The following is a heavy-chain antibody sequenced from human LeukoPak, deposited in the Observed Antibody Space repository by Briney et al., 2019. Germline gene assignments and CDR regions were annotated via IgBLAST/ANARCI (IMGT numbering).Heavy chain of an antibody. CDR2: MHHSGST. D-gene: IGHD3-22*01. V-gene: IGHV4-39*07. J-gene: IGHJ5*02. Sequence: PSETLSLTCTVSGGSIISSYYWGWIRQPPGKGLEWIGSMHHSGSTYYNPSLKSRVTISVDTSQNQFSLRLRSVTAADTAVYYCARTRFLYYYDSSGYYFDPWGQGTLVIVSS. CDR3: ARTRFLYYYDSSGYYFDP. CDR1: GGSIISSYY.